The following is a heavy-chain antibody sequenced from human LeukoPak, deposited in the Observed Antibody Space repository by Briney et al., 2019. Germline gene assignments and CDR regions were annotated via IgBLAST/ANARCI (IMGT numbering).Heavy chain of an antibody. Sequence: ASVKVSCKASGYTFTGYYMLWVRQAPGQGLEWMGRINPNSGGTNYAYKFQGRVTMTRDTSISTASMELSRLRSDDTAVYYCARGYYDSSGPIDYWGQGTLVTVSS. CDR3: ARGYYDSSGPIDY. J-gene: IGHJ4*02. CDR2: INPNSGGT. CDR1: GYTFTGYY. V-gene: IGHV1-2*06. D-gene: IGHD3-22*01.